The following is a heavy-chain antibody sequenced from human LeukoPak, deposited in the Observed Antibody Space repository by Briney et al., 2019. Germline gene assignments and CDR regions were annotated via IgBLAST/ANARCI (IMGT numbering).Heavy chain of an antibody. CDR1: GYTFTAYY. J-gene: IGHJ5*02. D-gene: IGHD1-26*01. V-gene: IGHV1-2*02. Sequence: GASVKVSCKATGYTFTAYYMHWVRQAPGQGLEWMGLINPSGSDTVYAQKFQGRVTMTRDTSISTAYMELSRLRSDDTAVYYCARDGYSGRFDPWGQGTLVTVSS. CDR2: INPSGSDT. CDR3: ARDGYSGRFDP.